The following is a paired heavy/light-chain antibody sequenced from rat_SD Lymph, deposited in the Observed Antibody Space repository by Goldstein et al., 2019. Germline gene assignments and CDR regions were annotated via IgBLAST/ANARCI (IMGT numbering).Light chain of an antibody. CDR1: QNINKY. Sequence: DIQMTQSPPSLSASLGDKVTITCQASQNINKYIAWYQQKPGKAPRLLIRYTSTLESGTPSRFSGSGSGRDYSFSISNVESEDIASYYCLQYDNLPRTFGGGTKLELK. CDR3: LQYDNLPRT. CDR2: YTS. V-gene: IGKV19S2*01. J-gene: IGKJ1*01.
Heavy chain of an antibody. CDR1: GFTFSNYG. D-gene: IGHD1-12*03. CDR2: ISYDGSST. J-gene: IGHJ3*01. CDR3: TRDSRPLYYYDGYYPFAY. Sequence: EVQLVESGGGLVQPGRSMKLSCAASGFTFSNYGMAWVRQAPTKGLEWVATISYDGSSTYYRDSVKGRFTISRDNAKSTLYLQMNSLRSEDTATYYCTRDSRPLYYYDGYYPFAYWGQGTLVTVSS. V-gene: IGHV5-29*01.